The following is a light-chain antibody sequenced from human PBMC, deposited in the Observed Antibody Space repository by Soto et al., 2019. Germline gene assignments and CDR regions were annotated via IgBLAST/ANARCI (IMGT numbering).Light chain of an antibody. V-gene: IGKV3-20*01. J-gene: IGKJ5*01. CDR3: QQYGSSPPST. Sequence: EIVLTQSPGTLSVSPGDGATLSCRASHSVSSSYLAWYQQKPGQAPRLLTYGASSRATGIPDRFSGSGSGTDFTLTISRLEPEDFAVYYCQQYGSSPPSTFGQGTRLEIK. CDR1: HSVSSSY. CDR2: GAS.